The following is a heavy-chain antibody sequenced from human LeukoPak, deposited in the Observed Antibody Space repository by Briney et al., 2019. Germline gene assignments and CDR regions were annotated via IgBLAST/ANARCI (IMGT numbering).Heavy chain of an antibody. CDR3: ARAITGATTAWFDP. Sequence: GGSLRLSCAASGFTFSSYAMHWVRQAPGKGLEYVSAININGGSTYYANSVKGRFTISRDNSKNTLYLQMGRLRAEDMAVYYCARAITGATTAWFDPWGQENL. CDR1: GFTFSSYA. CDR2: ININGGST. D-gene: IGHD1-7*01. V-gene: IGHV3-64*01. J-gene: IGHJ5*02.